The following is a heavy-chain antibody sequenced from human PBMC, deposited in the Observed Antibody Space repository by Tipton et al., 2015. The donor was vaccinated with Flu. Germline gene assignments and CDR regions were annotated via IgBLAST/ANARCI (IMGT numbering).Heavy chain of an antibody. J-gene: IGHJ6*02. D-gene: IGHD6-6*01. CDR2: INWNGGST. Sequence: SLRLSCAASGFTFDDYGMSWVRQAPGKGLEWVSGINWNGGSTGYADSVKGRFTISRDNAKNSLYLQMNSLRAEDTALYHCARHNSIAARHYYYYGMDVWGQGTTVPVSS. V-gene: IGHV3-20*01. CDR3: ARHNSIAARHYYYYGMDV. CDR1: GFTFDDYG.